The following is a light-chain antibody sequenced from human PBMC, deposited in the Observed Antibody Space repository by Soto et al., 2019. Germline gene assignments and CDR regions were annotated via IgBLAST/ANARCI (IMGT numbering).Light chain of an antibody. J-gene: IGKJ1*01. CDR2: GAS. CDR3: QQYGSLPWT. CDR1: QSVSSSY. V-gene: IGKV3-20*01. Sequence: EIVLTQSPGPLSLSPGERATLSCRASQSVSSSYLAWYQQKPGQAPRLLIYGASSRATGIPDRFSGSGSGTDFTLTISRLEPEDFAVYYCQQYGSLPWTFGQGTKVDIK.